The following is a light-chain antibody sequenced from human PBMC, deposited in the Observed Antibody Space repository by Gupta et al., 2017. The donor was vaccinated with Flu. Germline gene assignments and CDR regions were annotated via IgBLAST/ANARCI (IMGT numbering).Light chain of an antibody. CDR3: QQRSNWPPWT. Sequence: ATLSLSPGERATLSCRASQSLSNSLAWYQQKSGQAPRLIIFDASHRATGIPTRFSGSGSGTDFTLTISSLEPEDVAVYYCQQRSNWPPWTFGPGTKVDIK. V-gene: IGKV3-11*01. CDR2: DAS. CDR1: QSLSNS. J-gene: IGKJ3*01.